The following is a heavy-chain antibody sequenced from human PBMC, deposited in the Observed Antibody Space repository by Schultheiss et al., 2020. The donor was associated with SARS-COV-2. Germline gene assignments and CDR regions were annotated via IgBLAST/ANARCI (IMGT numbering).Heavy chain of an antibody. CDR3: ARDLAAAAPGDY. CDR1: GGSISSGSYY. Sequence: LETLSLTCTVSGGSISSGSYYWSWIRQPPGKGLEWIGYIYYSGSTYSNPSLKSRVTISVDKSKNQFSLKLSSVTAADTAVYYCARDLAAAAPGDYWGQGTLVTVSS. D-gene: IGHD6-13*01. J-gene: IGHJ4*02. CDR2: IYYSGST. V-gene: IGHV4-61*01.